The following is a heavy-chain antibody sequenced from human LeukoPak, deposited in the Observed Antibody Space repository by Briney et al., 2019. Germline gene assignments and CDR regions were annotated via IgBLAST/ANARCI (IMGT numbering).Heavy chain of an antibody. V-gene: IGHV3-21*01. CDR1: GFTFSSYS. J-gene: IGHJ5*02. CDR2: ISSSSSCI. CDR3: ARDLGYSSSWTRWFDP. D-gene: IGHD6-13*01. Sequence: GGSLRLSCAASGFTFSSYSMNWVRQAPGKWLEWVSSISSSSSCIYYADSVKGRFTISRDNAKNSLYLQMNSLRAEDTAVYYCARDLGYSSSWTRWFDPWGQGTLVTVSS.